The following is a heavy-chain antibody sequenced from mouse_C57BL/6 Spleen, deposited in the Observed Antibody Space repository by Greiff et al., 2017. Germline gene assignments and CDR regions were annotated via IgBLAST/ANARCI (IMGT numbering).Heavy chain of an antibody. J-gene: IGHJ1*03. D-gene: IGHD1-1*01. V-gene: IGHV5-17*01. CDR1: GFTFSDYG. CDR2: ISSGSSTI. CDR3: RRTVVAKYFDV. Sequence: VQLKESGGGLVKPGGSLKLSCAASGFTFSDYGMHWVRQAPEKGLEWVAYISSGSSTIYYADTVKGRFTISRDNAKNTLFLQMTSLRSEDTAMYYGRRTVVAKYFDVWGTGTTVTVSS.